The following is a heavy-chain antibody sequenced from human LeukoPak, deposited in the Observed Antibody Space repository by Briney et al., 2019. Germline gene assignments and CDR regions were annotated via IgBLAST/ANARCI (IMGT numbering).Heavy chain of an antibody. CDR2: ISYDGSNK. V-gene: IGHV3-30*18. CDR1: GFTFSSYG. CDR3: AKSTLDIVVVPAAMSRYYYGMDV. J-gene: IGHJ6*02. D-gene: IGHD2-2*03. Sequence: GGSLRLSCAASGFTFSSYGMHWVRQAPGKGLEWVAVISYDGSNKYYADSVKGRFTISRDNSENTLYLQMNSLRAEDTAVYYCAKSTLDIVVVPAAMSRYYYGMDVWGQGTTVTVSS.